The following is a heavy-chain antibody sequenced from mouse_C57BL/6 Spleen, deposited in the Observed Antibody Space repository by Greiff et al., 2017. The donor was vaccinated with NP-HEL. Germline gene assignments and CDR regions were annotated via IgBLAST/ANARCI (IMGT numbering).Heavy chain of an antibody. CDR2: IWSGGST. CDR3: ASLYYDYEGFAY. J-gene: IGHJ3*01. V-gene: IGHV2-2*01. D-gene: IGHD2-4*01. Sequence: QVQLQQSGPGLVQPSQSLSITCTVSGFSLTSYGVHWVRQSPGKGLEWLGVIWSGGSTDYNAAFISRLSISKDNSKSQVFFKMNRLQADDTAIYYCASLYYDYEGFAYWGQGTLVTVSA. CDR1: GFSLTSYG.